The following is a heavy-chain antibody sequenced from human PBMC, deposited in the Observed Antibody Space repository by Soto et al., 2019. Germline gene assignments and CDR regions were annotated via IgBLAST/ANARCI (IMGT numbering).Heavy chain of an antibody. CDR2: IYWDDDK. D-gene: IGHD1-1*01. J-gene: IGHJ4*02. Sequence: QITLKESAPTRVKPTQTLTLTCTFSGFSLTSRSMGVGWIRQPPGKALEWLAFIYWDDDKRYSPYLRSRLTITKDTSGNQVVLTMTNMDPVDTATYYCAHRLSGYNWNGGYFDYWGQGALVTVAS. CDR3: AHRLSGYNWNGGYFDY. CDR1: GFSLTSRSMG. V-gene: IGHV2-5*02.